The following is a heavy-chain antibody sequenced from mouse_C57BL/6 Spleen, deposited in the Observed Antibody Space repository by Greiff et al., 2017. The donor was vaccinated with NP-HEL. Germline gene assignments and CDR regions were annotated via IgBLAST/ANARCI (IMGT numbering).Heavy chain of an antibody. CDR3: TYYYGSSYYFDY. J-gene: IGHJ2*01. D-gene: IGHD1-1*01. CDR1: GFNIKDDY. CDR2: IDPENGDT. Sequence: VQLKESGAELVRPGASVKLSCTASGFNIKDDYMHWVKQRPEQGLEWIGWIDPENGDTEYASKFQGKATLTAETSANTAYLQISSLTSEDTAVYYCTYYYGSSYYFDYWGQGTTLTVSS. V-gene: IGHV14-4*01.